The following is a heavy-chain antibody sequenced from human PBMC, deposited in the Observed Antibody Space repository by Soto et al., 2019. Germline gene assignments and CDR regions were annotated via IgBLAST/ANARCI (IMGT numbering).Heavy chain of an antibody. Sequence: EVQLVESGGGLVQPGGSLRLSCAASGFTFSSYDMHWVRQATGKGLEWVSAIGTAGDTYYPGSVKGRFTISRENAKNSLYLQMNSLRAGDTAVYYWSRDSGFDAFDIWGQGTMVTVSS. D-gene: IGHD3-10*01. CDR1: GFTFSSYD. CDR3: SRDSGFDAFDI. J-gene: IGHJ3*02. V-gene: IGHV3-13*01. CDR2: IGTAGDT.